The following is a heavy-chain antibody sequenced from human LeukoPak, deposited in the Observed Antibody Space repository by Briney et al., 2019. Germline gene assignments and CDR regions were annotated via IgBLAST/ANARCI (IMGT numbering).Heavy chain of an antibody. J-gene: IGHJ5*02. CDR2: IIPILGIA. CDR3: ARDASSDYPFDP. V-gene: IGHV1-69*04. CDR1: GGTFSSYA. D-gene: IGHD4-11*01. Sequence: SVKVSCKASGGTFSSYAISWVRQAPGQGLESMGRIIPILGIANYAQKFQGRVTITADKSTSTAYMELSSLRSEDTAVYYCARDASSDYPFDPWGQGTLVTVSS.